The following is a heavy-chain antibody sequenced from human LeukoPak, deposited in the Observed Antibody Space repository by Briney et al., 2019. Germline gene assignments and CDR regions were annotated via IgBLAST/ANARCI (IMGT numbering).Heavy chain of an antibody. Sequence: VASVKVSCKASGYTFTSYDINWVRQATGQGLEWMGWMNPNSGNTGYAQKFQGRVTMTRNISISTAYMELSSLRSEDTAVYYCARGSDADYGDYGDAFDIWGQGTMVTVSS. D-gene: IGHD4-17*01. CDR2: MNPNSGNT. CDR3: ARGSDADYGDYGDAFDI. J-gene: IGHJ3*02. V-gene: IGHV1-8*01. CDR1: GYTFTSYD.